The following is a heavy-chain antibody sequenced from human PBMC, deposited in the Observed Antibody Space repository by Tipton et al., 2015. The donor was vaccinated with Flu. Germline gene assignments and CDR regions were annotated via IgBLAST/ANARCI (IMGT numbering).Heavy chain of an antibody. CDR2: IYSGGNT. Sequence: LSCTVSGGSISTYYWSWIRQPAGKGLEWIGRIYSGGNTNYNPSLKSRVSMSVDTSKNQFSLKLRSATAADTAMYFCARKYYDLWTAWRVDWGQGTLVTVSS. D-gene: IGHD3-9*01. V-gene: IGHV4-4*07. CDR3: ARKYYDLWTAWRVD. J-gene: IGHJ4*02. CDR1: GGSISTYY.